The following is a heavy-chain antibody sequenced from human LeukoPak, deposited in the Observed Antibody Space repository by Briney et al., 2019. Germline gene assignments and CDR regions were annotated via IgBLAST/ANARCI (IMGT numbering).Heavy chain of an antibody. CDR3: ARRLRSRGPFDY. Sequence: PSETLSLTCTVSGGSISSYYWSWIRQPPGKGLEWIGYIYYSGSTNYNPSLKSRVTISVDTSKNQFSLKLSSVTAADTAVYYCARRLRSRGPFDYWGQGTLVTVSS. V-gene: IGHV4-59*08. CDR1: GGSISSYY. CDR2: IYYSGST. J-gene: IGHJ4*02.